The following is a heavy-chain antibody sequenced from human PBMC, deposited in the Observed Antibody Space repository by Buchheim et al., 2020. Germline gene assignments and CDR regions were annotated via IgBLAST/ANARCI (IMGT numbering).Heavy chain of an antibody. CDR2: LNHSGST. V-gene: IGHV4-34*01. CDR3: ARRARRYFDWLTKENCDY. Sequence: QVQLQQWGAGLLKPSETLSLTCAVYGGSFSGYYWSWIRQPPGTGLEWIGELNHSGSTNYNPSLTSRVTISVDTSKNQFSLKLSSVTAADTAVYYCARRARRYFDWLTKENCDYWGQGTL. J-gene: IGHJ4*02. D-gene: IGHD3-9*01. CDR1: GGSFSGYY.